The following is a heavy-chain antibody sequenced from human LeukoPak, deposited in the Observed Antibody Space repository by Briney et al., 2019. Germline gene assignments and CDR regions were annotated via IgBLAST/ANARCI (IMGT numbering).Heavy chain of an antibody. V-gene: IGHV4-59*01. CDR1: GASLSSYY. CDR2: IYSIGSP. CDR3: ARDRHDSSGYYYDS. J-gene: IGHJ5*01. Sequence: SEALSLTCSVSGASLSSYYWDWLRQPPGKGLEWIGYIYSIGSPNYNSSLKSRVTMSVDTSKNQFSLKLSSVTAADTAVYYCARDRHDSSGYYYDSWGPGTLVTVSS. D-gene: IGHD3-22*01.